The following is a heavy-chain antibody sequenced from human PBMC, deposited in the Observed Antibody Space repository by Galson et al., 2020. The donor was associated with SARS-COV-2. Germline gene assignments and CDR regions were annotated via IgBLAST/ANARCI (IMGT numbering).Heavy chain of an antibody. V-gene: IGHV3-30-3*01. J-gene: IGHJ6*02. CDR3: ARDVGSRLLGWLSNDCGMDV. CDR1: GFTFSSYA. Sequence: TGGSLRLSCAASGFTFSSYAMHWVRQAPGKGLEWVAIISYDGSNKYYADSVKGRFTISRDNSKNTLYLKMNSLRAEDTAVYYCARDVGSRLLGWLSNDCGMDVWGQGTTVTVSS. D-gene: IGHD3-3*01. CDR2: ISYDGSNK.